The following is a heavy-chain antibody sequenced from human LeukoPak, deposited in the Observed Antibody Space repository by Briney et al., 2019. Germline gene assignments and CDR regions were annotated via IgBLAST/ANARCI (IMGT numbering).Heavy chain of an antibody. CDR3: ARDQSYYDSSGPIDY. V-gene: IGHV1-46*03. D-gene: IGHD3-22*01. J-gene: IGHJ4*02. CDR1: GYTFTSYY. CDR2: INPSGGST. Sequence: WASVKVSCKASGYTFTSYYMHWVGQAPGQGLEWMGIINPSGGSTSYAQKFQGRVTMTRDTSTSTVYMELSSLRSEDTAVYYCARDQSYYDSSGPIDYWGQGTLVTVSS.